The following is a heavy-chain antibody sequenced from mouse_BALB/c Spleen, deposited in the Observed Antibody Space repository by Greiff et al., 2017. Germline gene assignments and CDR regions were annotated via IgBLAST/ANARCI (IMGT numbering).Heavy chain of an antibody. CDR2: INPSNGGT. J-gene: IGHJ3*01. Sequence: QVHVKQSGAELVKPGASVKLSCKASGYTFTSYYMYWVKQRPGQGLEWIGEINPSNGGTNFNEKFKSKATLTVDKSSSTAYMQLSSLTSEDSAVYYCTRGYYAAWFAYWGQGTLVTVSA. V-gene: IGHV1S81*02. CDR3: TRGYYAAWFAY. CDR1: GYTFTSYY. D-gene: IGHD2-3*01.